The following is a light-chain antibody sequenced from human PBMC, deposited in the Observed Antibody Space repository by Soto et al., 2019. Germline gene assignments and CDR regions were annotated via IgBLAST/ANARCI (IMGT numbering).Light chain of an antibody. V-gene: IGKV3-11*01. CDR1: QSVSSY. CDR2: DAS. Sequence: EIVLTQSPATLSLSPGERATLSWRASQSVSSYLAWYQQKPGQAPRLLIYDASNRATGIPARFSGSGSGTDFTLTISSLEPEDFAVYYCQQRSNFITFGQGTRLEIK. CDR3: QQRSNFIT. J-gene: IGKJ5*01.